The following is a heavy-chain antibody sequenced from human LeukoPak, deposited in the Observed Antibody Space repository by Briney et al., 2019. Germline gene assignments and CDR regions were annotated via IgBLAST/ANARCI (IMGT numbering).Heavy chain of an antibody. V-gene: IGHV4-39*07. Sequence: SETLSLTCTVSGGSISSSSYYWGWIRQPPGKGLEWIGSIYYSGSTYYNPSLKSRVTISVDTSKNQFSLKLSSVTAADTAVYYCAREPTYYDILTGSDYWGQGTLVTVSS. D-gene: IGHD3-9*01. J-gene: IGHJ4*02. CDR1: GGSISSSSYY. CDR2: IYYSGST. CDR3: AREPTYYDILTGSDY.